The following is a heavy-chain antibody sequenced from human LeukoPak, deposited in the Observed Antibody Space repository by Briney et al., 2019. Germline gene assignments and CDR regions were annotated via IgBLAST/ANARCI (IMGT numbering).Heavy chain of an antibody. CDR2: IIPILGIA. Sequence: ASVKVSCKASGGTFSSYAISWVRQAPGQGLEWMGRIIPILGIANYAQKFQGRVTITADKSTSTAYVELSSLRSEDTAVYYCARDRDYGDYGDREVFDYWGQGTLVTVSS. D-gene: IGHD4-17*01. CDR1: GGTFSSYA. V-gene: IGHV1-69*04. J-gene: IGHJ4*02. CDR3: ARDRDYGDYGDREVFDY.